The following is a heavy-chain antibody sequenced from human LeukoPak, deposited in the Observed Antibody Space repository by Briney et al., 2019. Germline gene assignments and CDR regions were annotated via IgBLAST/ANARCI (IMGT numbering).Heavy chain of an antibody. V-gene: IGHV3-43*01. J-gene: IGHJ4*02. CDR2: ISWDGGST. CDR1: GFTFEDYT. CDR3: AKDAGEYCSSTSCYTLDY. D-gene: IGHD2-2*02. Sequence: GGSLRLSCAASGFTFEDYTTHWVRHAPGKGLERVFLISWDGGSTYYADSVKGRFTISRDNSKNSLYLQMNSLRTEDTALYYCAKDAGEYCSSTSCYTLDYWGQGTLVTVSS.